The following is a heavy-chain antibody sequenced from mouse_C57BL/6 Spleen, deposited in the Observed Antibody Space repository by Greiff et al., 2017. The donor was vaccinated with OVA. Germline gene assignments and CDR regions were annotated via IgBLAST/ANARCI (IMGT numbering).Heavy chain of an antibody. J-gene: IGHJ1*03. D-gene: IGHD4-1*02. CDR2: SRNKANDYTT. Sequence: EVQGVESGGGLVQSGRSLRLSCATSGFTFSDFYMEWVRQAPGKGLEWIAASRNKANDYTTEYSASVKGRFIVSRDTSQSILYLQMNALRAEDTAIYYCARDASTGTRWYFDVWGKGTTVTVSS. CDR1: GFTFSDFY. CDR3: ARDASTGTRWYFDV. V-gene: IGHV7-1*01.